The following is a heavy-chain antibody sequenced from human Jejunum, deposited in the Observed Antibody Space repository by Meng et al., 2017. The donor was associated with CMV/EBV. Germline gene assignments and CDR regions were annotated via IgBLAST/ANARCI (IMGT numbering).Heavy chain of an antibody. Sequence: SGFPFSDYWIHWVRQDPGTGLVWVSRIKGDGSSSDYADSVRGRFTISRDNSKNTLYLQMNSLRAEDTAVYYCAKDEGVGTTSRFDSWGQGTLVTVSS. CDR2: IKGDGSSS. CDR1: GFPFSDYW. V-gene: IGHV3-74*01. D-gene: IGHD1-26*01. J-gene: IGHJ4*02. CDR3: AKDEGVGTTSRFDS.